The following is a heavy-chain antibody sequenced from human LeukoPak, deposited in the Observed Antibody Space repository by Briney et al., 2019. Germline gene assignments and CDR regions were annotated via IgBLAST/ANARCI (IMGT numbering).Heavy chain of an antibody. CDR2: ISGSGGST. Sequence: GGSLRLSCAASGLTFSSYAMSWVRQAPGKGLEWVSAISGSGGSTYYADSVKGRFTISRDNSKNTLYLQMNSLRAEDTAVYYCAKGILYDFGECYFDYWGQGTLVTVSS. D-gene: IGHD3-10*01. J-gene: IGHJ4*02. CDR1: GLTFSSYA. CDR3: AKGILYDFGECYFDY. V-gene: IGHV3-23*01.